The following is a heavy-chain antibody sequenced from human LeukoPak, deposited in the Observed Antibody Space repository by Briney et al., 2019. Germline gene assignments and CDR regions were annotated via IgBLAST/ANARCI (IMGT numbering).Heavy chain of an antibody. J-gene: IGHJ5*02. V-gene: IGHV1-18*01. CDR1: GYTFTSYG. CDR2: ISAYNGNT. CDR3: ATLNYDFWSGKPYHFDP. Sequence: ASVKVSCKASGYTFTSYGISWVRQAPGQGLEWMGWISAYNGNTNYAQKLQGRVTMTEDTSTDTAYMELSSLRSEDTAVYYCATLNYDFWSGKPYHFDPWGQGTLVTVSS. D-gene: IGHD3-3*01.